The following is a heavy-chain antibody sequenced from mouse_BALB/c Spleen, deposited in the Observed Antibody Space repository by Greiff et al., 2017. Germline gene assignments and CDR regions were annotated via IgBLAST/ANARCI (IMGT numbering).Heavy chain of an antibody. CDR2: ISSGGSTI. CDR3: ARDPDGAMDY. V-gene: IGHV5-17*02. Sequence: EGQLVESGGGLVQPGGSRKLSCAASGFSFSSFGMHWVRQAPEKGLEWVAYISSGGSTIYYADTVKGRFTISRDNTKNTLFLQMTSLRSEDTAMYYCARDPDGAMDYWGQGTSVTVSS. CDR1: GFSFSSFG. J-gene: IGHJ4*01.